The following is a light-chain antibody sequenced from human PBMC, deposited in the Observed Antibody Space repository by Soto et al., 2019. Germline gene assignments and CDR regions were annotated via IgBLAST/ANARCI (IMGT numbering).Light chain of an antibody. J-gene: IGKJ2*01. CDR2: ATS. Sequence: EIVLTHSPGTLSLSPGERATLSCRASQSISSNYLAWYQQKPGQAPRLVICATSSRATGIPDRFSGSGSGTDFTLTISRLEPEDFAVYYCQQYGSSPTFGQGTKLEI. CDR1: QSISSNY. V-gene: IGKV3-20*01. CDR3: QQYGSSPT.